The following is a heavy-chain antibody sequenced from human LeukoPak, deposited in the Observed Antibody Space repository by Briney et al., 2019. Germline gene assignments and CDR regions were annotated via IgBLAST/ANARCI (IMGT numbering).Heavy chain of an antibody. CDR2: ISSDSNYI. D-gene: IGHD3-9*01. V-gene: IGHV3-21*01. CDR1: GFTFSSYT. CDR3: ARKENILTGYYDH. Sequence: PGGSLRLSCAAPGFTFSSYTMNWVRRAPGKGLEWVSSISSDSNYIYYADSVKGRFTISRDNAWNSLYLQMNSLRAEDTAVYYCARKENILTGYYDHWGQGTLVTVSS. J-gene: IGHJ5*02.